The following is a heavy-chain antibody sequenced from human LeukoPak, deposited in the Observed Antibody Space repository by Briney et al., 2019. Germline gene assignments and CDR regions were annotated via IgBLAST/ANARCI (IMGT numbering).Heavy chain of an antibody. J-gene: IGHJ5*02. CDR1: GGTFSSYA. V-gene: IGHV1-69*06. D-gene: IGHD6-13*01. Sequence: GASVKVSCKASGGTFSSYAISWVRQAPGQGLEWMGGIIPIFGTANYAQKFQGRVTITADKSTSTAYMELSSLRSEDTAVYYCARDGAAAGRNWFDPWGQGTLVTVSS. CDR2: IIPIFGTA. CDR3: ARDGAAAGRNWFDP.